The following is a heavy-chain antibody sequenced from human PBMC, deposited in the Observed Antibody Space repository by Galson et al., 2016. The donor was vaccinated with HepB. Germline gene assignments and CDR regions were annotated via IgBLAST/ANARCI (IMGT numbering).Heavy chain of an antibody. V-gene: IGHV1-69*13. CDR1: GGTFSNHG. CDR2: IIPNFGTV. J-gene: IGHJ6*02. CDR3: AKGRGFCSGDNCFLKDLYYDGMDV. Sequence: SVKASCKASGGTFSNHGINWVRQATGQGLEWMGGIIPNFGTVNHAQNFQGRVTITADESTSTAYMELSSLRSEDTARYYCAKGRGFCSGDNCFLKDLYYDGMDVWGPGTTVTVSS. D-gene: IGHD2-15*01.